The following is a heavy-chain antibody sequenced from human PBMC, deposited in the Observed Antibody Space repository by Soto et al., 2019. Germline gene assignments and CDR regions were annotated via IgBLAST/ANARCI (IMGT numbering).Heavy chain of an antibody. D-gene: IGHD1-26*01. J-gene: IGHJ4*02. CDR1: GYTFTGYD. V-gene: IGHV1-8*01. CDR2: MNPNSGNT. Sequence: QAQLVQSGAEVKKPGASVKVSCKASGYTFTGYDINWVRQATGQGLEWMGWMNPNSGNTGYAQNFQGRVTMTRDNSITTAYMEPTSLRDDDSAVYYCAGEKVGTTGIDFWGQGTLVTVSS. CDR3: AGEKVGTTGIDF.